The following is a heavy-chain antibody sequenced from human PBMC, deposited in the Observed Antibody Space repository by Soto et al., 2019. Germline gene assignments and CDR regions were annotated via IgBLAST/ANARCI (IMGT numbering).Heavy chain of an antibody. Sequence: ASVKVSCKASGYTFTGYYMHWVRQAPGQGLEWMGWINPNSGGTNYAQKFQGRVTMTRDTSISTAYMELSKLRSDDTAVYYCARGFSGSGYGRAWGQGTLATVSS. CDR1: GYTFTGYY. D-gene: IGHD5-12*01. CDR3: ARGFSGSGYGRA. J-gene: IGHJ5*02. CDR2: INPNSGGT. V-gene: IGHV1-2*02.